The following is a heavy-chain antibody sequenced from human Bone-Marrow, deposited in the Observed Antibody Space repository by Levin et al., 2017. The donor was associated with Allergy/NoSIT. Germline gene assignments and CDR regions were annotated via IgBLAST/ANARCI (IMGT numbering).Heavy chain of an antibody. CDR2: IIPIFGTA. Sequence: SVKVSCKASGGTFSSYAISWVRQAPGQGLEWMGGIIPIFGTANYAQKFQGRVTITADESTSTAYMELSSLRSEDTAVYYCARGGDYGDNNDYWGQGTLVTVSS. J-gene: IGHJ4*02. CDR1: GGTFSSYA. CDR3: ARGGDYGDNNDY. D-gene: IGHD4-23*01. V-gene: IGHV1-69*13.